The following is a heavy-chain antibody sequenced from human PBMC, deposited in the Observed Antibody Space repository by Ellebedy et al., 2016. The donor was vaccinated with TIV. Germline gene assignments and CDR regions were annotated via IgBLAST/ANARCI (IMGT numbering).Heavy chain of an antibody. V-gene: IGHV1-46*01. Sequence: AASVKVSCKASGYTFTRFTFSWVRQAPGQGLEWMGIINPRGGSTSYAQNLQGRVTMTTDTSTSTVYMILSGLRSEDTAVYYCARGEEGLSRISDYWGQGTLVTVSS. CDR2: INPRGGST. D-gene: IGHD2-15*01. J-gene: IGHJ4*02. CDR3: ARGEEGLSRISDY. CDR1: GYTFTRFT.